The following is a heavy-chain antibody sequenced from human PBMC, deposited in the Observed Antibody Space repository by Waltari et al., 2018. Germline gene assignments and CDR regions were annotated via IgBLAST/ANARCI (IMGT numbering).Heavy chain of an antibody. Sequence: EVQLVESGGGLIQPGGSLRLSCAASGFTVSSNYMSWVRQAPGKGLELVSVFYTGGSTYYADSVKGRFTISRDNSKNPLYLQMNSLRAEDTAVYYCARGDGVRGVIFDYWGQGTLVTVSS. J-gene: IGHJ4*02. CDR2: FYTGGST. CDR3: ARGDGVRGVIFDY. V-gene: IGHV3-53*01. CDR1: GFTVSSNY. D-gene: IGHD3-10*01.